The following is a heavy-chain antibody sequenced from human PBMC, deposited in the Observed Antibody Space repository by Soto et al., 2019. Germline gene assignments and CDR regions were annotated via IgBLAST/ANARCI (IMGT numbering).Heavy chain of an antibody. J-gene: IGHJ4*02. D-gene: IGHD2-15*01. CDR1: GGSISSSSYY. Sequence: PSETLSLTCSVSGGSISSSSYYWGWIRQPPGKGLEWIGSIYYSGTTNYNPSLRSRVTMSVDTSKKLFSLRLSSVTAADTAVYYCARHHCSGETCYYFGKYYFDYWGQGALVTVSS. CDR2: IYYSGTT. V-gene: IGHV4-39*01. CDR3: ARHHCSGETCYYFGKYYFDY.